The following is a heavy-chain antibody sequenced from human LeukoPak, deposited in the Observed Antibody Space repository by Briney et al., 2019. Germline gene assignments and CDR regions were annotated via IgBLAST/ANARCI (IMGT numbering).Heavy chain of an antibody. J-gene: IGHJ6*02. Sequence: GGSLRLSCEASGLTFSTYAMRWIRQAPGKGLEWVSSIGGGGTTSYADSVKGRFTISRDLSKITVYLQMNSLRAEDTAVYYCAQDRGARYPFGMDVWGQGTTVTVSS. CDR1: GLTFSTYA. D-gene: IGHD2-2*01. V-gene: IGHV3-23*01. CDR3: AQDRGARYPFGMDV. CDR2: IGGGGTT.